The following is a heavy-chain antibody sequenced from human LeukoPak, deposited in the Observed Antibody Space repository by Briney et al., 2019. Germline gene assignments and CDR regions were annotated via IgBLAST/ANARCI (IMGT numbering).Heavy chain of an antibody. Sequence: ASVTVSCTASGYTFTSYGISWVRQAPRQGLEWMGWISAYNGNTNYAQKLQGRVTMTTDTSTSTAYMGLRSLRSDDTAVYYCARDPLGNYGDYSWGQGTLVTVSS. CDR3: ARDPLGNYGDYS. D-gene: IGHD4-17*01. J-gene: IGHJ4*02. CDR1: GYTFTSYG. CDR2: ISAYNGNT. V-gene: IGHV1-18*01.